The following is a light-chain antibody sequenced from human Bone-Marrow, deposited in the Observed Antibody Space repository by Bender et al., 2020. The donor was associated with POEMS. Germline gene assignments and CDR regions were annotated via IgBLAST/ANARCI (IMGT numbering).Light chain of an antibody. CDR3: GTWDSSVRAGGV. J-gene: IGLJ3*02. V-gene: IGLV1-51*01. CDR1: SFNIGNNY. CDR2: DNN. Sequence: QSVLTQPPSVSAAPGQRVTISCSGSSFNIGNNYVSWYQQVPGKAPGLIIYDNNKRPSGIPDRFSGSKSGTSATLGITGLQTGDEADYYCGTWDSSVRAGGVFGGGTKLTVL.